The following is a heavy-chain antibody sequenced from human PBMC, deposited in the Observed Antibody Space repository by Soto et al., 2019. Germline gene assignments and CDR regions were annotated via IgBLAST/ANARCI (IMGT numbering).Heavy chain of an antibody. J-gene: IGHJ3*01. D-gene: IGHD4-17*01. Sequence: EVQLLESGGGLVQPGGSLRLSCVGSGFTFNIYAMSWVRQAPGKGLEFVSGISASGGRTYYADSVRGRFTISRDNSKNTVFLQMSGLRADDTAPYFCAKDPNGDYVGGFDVCGQGTLVTVSS. CDR3: AKDPNGDYVGGFDV. V-gene: IGHV3-23*01. CDR2: ISASGGRT. CDR1: GFTFNIYA.